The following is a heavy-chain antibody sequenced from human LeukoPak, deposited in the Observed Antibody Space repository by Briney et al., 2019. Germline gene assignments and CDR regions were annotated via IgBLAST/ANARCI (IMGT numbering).Heavy chain of an antibody. CDR1: GGSISSGGYS. J-gene: IGHJ5*02. V-gene: IGHV4-30-2*01. Sequence: SETLSLTCAVSGGSISSGGYSWSWIRQPPGKGLEWIGYIYHSGSTYYNPSLKSRVTISVDRSKNQFSLKLSSVTAADTAVYYCARAGRLIPTIFGVTRNWFDPWGQGTLVTVSS. CDR3: ARAGRLIPTIFGVTRNWFDP. CDR2: IYHSGST. D-gene: IGHD3-3*01.